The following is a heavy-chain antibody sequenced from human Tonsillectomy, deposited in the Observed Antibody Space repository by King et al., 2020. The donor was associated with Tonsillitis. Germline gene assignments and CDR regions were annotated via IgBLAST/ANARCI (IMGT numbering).Heavy chain of an antibody. V-gene: IGHV4-34*01. J-gene: IGHJ4*02. CDR3: ARGRRSSRRFDY. CDR1: GGSFSGYY. Sequence: VQLQQWGAGLLKPSETLSLTCAVSGGSFSGYYWSWIRQPPGKGLEWIGEINHSGSTNYNPSLKSRVTISVDTSKNQFSLKLSSVTAADTAVYYCARGRRSSRRFDYWGQGTLVTVSS. D-gene: IGHD6-13*01. CDR2: INHSGST.